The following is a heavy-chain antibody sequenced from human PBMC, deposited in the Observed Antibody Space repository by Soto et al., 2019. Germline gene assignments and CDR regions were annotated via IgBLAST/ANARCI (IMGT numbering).Heavy chain of an antibody. CDR3: ARLAMWSRYSSGGFDY. CDR2: IDPSDSYT. CDR1: GYIFTSYW. J-gene: IGHJ4*02. D-gene: IGHD6-19*01. Sequence: EVQLVQSGAEVKKPGESLRISCKGSGYIFTSYWISWVRQMPGKGLEWMGRIDPSDSYTNYSPSFQGHVTISADKSISTAYLQWSSLKASDTAMYYCARLAMWSRYSSGGFDYWGQGTLVTVSS. V-gene: IGHV5-10-1*01.